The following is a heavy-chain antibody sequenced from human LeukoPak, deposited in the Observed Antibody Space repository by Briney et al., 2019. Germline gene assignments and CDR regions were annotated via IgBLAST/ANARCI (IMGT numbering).Heavy chain of an antibody. D-gene: IGHD2-2*01. CDR2: INHSGST. V-gene: IGHV4-34*01. J-gene: IGHJ4*02. Sequence: PSETLSLTCAVYGGSFSGYYWSWIRQPPGKGLEWIGEINHSGSTNYNPSLKSRVTIPVDTSKNQISLKLSSVTAADTAVYYCARGGIPAAMGVDYWGQGTLVTVSS. CDR1: GGSFSGYY. CDR3: ARGGIPAAMGVDY.